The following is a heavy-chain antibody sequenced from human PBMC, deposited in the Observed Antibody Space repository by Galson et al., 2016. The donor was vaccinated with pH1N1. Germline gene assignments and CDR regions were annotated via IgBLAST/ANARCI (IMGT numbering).Heavy chain of an antibody. J-gene: IGHJ4*02. CDR1: GFTFNKYA. CDR2: ISGSGRDT. Sequence: SLRLSCAASGFTFNKYAMTWVRQAPGKGLEWVSAISGSGRDTYYADSVKGRFTISRDNSKDTVYLQMNSLTVEDTAIYYCAKVPLRGFNAYGVEYWGQGTLVTVSS. D-gene: IGHD5-12*01. CDR3: AKVPLRGFNAYGVEY. V-gene: IGHV3-23*01.